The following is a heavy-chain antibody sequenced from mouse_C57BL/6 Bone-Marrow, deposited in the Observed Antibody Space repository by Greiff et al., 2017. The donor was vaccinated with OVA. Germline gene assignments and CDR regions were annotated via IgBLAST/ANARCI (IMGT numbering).Heavy chain of an antibody. Sequence: EVNVVGSGGGLVQSGRSLRLSCATSGFTFSDFYMEWVRQAPGKGLEWIAASRNKANDYTTEYSASVKGRFIVSRDTSQSILYLQMNALRAEDTAIYYCAREGVSPFDYWGQGTTLTVSS. CDR2: SRNKANDYTT. J-gene: IGHJ2*01. CDR3: AREGVSPFDY. CDR1: GFTFSDFY. V-gene: IGHV7-1*01.